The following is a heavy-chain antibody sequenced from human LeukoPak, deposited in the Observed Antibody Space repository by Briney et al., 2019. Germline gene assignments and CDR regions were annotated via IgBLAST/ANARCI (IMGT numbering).Heavy chain of an antibody. CDR1: GYTFTINY. V-gene: IGHV1-46*01. Sequence: ASVKVSCTASGYTFTINYIHWVRQAPGQGLEWMGMIYPRDGSTSYAQKFQGRVTVTRDTSTSTVHMELSGLRSEDTAVYYCARDQEGFDYWGQGTLVTVSS. J-gene: IGHJ4*02. CDR2: IYPRDGST. CDR3: ARDQEGFDY.